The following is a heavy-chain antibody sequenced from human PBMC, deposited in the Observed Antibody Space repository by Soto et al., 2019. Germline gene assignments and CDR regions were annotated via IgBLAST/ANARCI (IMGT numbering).Heavy chain of an antibody. CDR1: GFTFSSYA. CDR2: ISGSGGST. V-gene: IGHV3-23*01. CDR3: AKMCASVQFDGGSCYPSY. Sequence: GGSLRLSCAASGFTFSSYAMSWVRQAPGKGLEWVSAISGSGGSTYYADSVKGRFTISRDNSKNTLYLQMNSLRAEDTAVYYCAKMCASVQFDGGSCYPSYWGQGTLVTVSS. D-gene: IGHD2-15*01. J-gene: IGHJ4*02.